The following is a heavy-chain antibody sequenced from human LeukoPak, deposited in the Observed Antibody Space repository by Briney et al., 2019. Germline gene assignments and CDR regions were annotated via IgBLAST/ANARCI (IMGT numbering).Heavy chain of an antibody. D-gene: IGHD4-17*01. CDR3: ATGTTEGMDV. V-gene: IGHV1-24*01. CDR1: GYILKELF. CDR2: FDPEDGEA. J-gene: IGHJ6*02. Sequence: AASVKVSCTVSGYILKELFIHWVRQAPGKGLEWMGGFDPEDGEALYAQKFQGRVTMTDDTSTDTAYMELSSLKSEDTAVYYCATGTTEGMDVWGQGTTVTVSS.